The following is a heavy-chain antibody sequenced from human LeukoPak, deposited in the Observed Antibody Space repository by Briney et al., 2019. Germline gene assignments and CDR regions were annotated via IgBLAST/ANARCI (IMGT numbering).Heavy chain of an antibody. V-gene: IGHV4-61*02. D-gene: IGHD6-13*01. CDR1: GDSISSGKYY. J-gene: IGHJ5*02. Sequence: SQTLSLTCSVSGDSISSGKYYWSWIRQSAGKGLEWIGRIYAGGRTNYNPSLKSRVTISIDTSKNQFSLRLSSVTAADTAVYYCARDSFSSSWPKWFDPWGQGILVAVSS. CDR2: IYAGGRT. CDR3: ARDSFSSSWPKWFDP.